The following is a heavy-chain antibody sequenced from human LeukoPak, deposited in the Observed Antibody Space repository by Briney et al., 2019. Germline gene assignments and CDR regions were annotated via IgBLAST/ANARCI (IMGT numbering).Heavy chain of an antibody. D-gene: IGHD6-19*01. CDR3: ARDRRVAVAANWFDP. J-gene: IGHJ5*02. Sequence: GASVKVSCKASGGTFSSYAISWVRQAPGQGLEWMGGIIPIFGTANYAQKFQGRVTITADESTSTAYMELSSLRSEDTAVYYCARDRRVAVAANWFDPWGQGTLVTVSS. CDR2: IIPIFGTA. V-gene: IGHV1-69*13. CDR1: GGTFSSYA.